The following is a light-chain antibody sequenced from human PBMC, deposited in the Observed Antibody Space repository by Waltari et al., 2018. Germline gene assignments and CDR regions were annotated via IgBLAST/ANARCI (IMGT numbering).Light chain of an antibody. Sequence: QSALTQPASVSGSPGQSITISCTGTSSAVGRYNLVSWYQQYPGKAPQLIIYEVTKVPSGLSNRFSGSKSGDTASLTISGLQAEDEADYYCSSYAGSGTPVVVGGGTKLTVL. V-gene: IGLV2-23*02. CDR1: SSAVGRYNL. J-gene: IGLJ2*01. CDR3: SSYAGSGTPVV. CDR2: EVT.